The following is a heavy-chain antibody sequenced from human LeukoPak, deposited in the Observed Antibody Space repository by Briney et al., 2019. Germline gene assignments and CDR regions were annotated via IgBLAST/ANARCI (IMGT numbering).Heavy chain of an antibody. CDR2: ISSSSSYI. D-gene: IGHD4-17*01. CDR3: ARAIRGYGDYLDY. Sequence: GGSLRLSCAASGFTFSSYSMNWVRQAPGKGLGWVSSISSSSSYIYYADSVKGRFTISRDNAKNSLYLQMNSLRAEDTAVYYCARAIRGYGDYLDYWGQGTLVTVSS. CDR1: GFTFSSYS. J-gene: IGHJ4*02. V-gene: IGHV3-21*01.